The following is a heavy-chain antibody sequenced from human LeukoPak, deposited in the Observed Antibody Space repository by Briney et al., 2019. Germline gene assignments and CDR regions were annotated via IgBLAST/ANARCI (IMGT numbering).Heavy chain of an antibody. D-gene: IGHD2-2*01. V-gene: IGHV4-39*02. CDR1: GGSISNSSYY. CDR2: IYYSGSA. Sequence: SETLSLTCIVSGGSISNSSYYWGWIRQPPGKGLEWIGSIYYSGSAYYNPSLKSRVTISVDTSKNQFSLKLSSVTAADTAVYYCARDGEYQLLSSYYYYGMDVWGKGTTVTVSS. J-gene: IGHJ6*04. CDR3: ARDGEYQLLSSYYYYGMDV.